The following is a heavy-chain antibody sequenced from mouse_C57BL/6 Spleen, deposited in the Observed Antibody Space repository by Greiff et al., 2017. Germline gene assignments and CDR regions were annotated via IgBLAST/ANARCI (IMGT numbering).Heavy chain of an antibody. CDR3: ALITTVVAKGFAY. CDR2: IDPSDSYT. D-gene: IGHD1-1*01. CDR1: GYTFTSYW. V-gene: IGHV1-69*01. J-gene: IGHJ3*01. Sequence: QVQLKQPGAELVMPGASVKLSCKASGYTFTSYWMHWVKQRPGQGLEWIGEIDPSDSYTNYNQKFKGKSTLTVDKSSSTAYMQLSSLTSEDSAVYYCALITTVVAKGFAYWGQGTLVTVSA.